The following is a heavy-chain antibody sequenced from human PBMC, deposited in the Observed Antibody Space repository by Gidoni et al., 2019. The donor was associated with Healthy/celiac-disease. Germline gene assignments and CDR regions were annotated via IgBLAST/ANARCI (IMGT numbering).Heavy chain of an antibody. CDR2: SYYSGST. V-gene: IGHV4-31*03. Sequence: QVQLQESGPGLVKPSQTLSPTCTVSGGSISSGGYYWSWLRQHQGKGREWIGYSYYSGSTYYNPTLKSRVTIAVDTSKNQFSLKLSSVTAADTAVYYCAREVGGWSSSYFDYWGQGTLVTVSS. D-gene: IGHD6-19*01. J-gene: IGHJ4*02. CDR3: AREVGGWSSSYFDY. CDR1: GGSISSGGYY.